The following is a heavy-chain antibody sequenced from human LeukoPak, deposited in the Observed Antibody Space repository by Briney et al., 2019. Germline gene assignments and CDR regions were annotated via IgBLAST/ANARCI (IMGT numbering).Heavy chain of an antibody. CDR3: AKDFLQWPTPPFDY. CDR1: GFTFSSHG. J-gene: IGHJ4*02. CDR2: ITGSGANA. D-gene: IGHD3-3*01. Sequence: GGSLRLSCAASGFTFSSHGMNWVRQAPGKGLEWVSGITGSGANAYYAGSVKGRFTISRDNSKNTLYLQMNSLRAEDTALYYCAKDFLQWPTPPFDYWGQGTLVTVSS. V-gene: IGHV3-23*01.